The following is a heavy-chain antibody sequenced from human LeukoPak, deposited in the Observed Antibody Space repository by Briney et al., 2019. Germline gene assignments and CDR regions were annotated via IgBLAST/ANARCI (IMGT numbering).Heavy chain of an antibody. CDR3: ARTKAGDFWRGYYGIDY. CDR2: INTYNGNT. CDR1: GYTFNSYV. V-gene: IGHV1-18*01. J-gene: IGHJ4*02. Sequence: GSVKVSCKASGYTFNSYVISWVRQAPGQGLEWMGWINTYNGNTNNAQKLQGRVTMTTDTSTSTAYMELRSLRSDDRAMYYCARTKAGDFWRGYYGIDYWGQGTLVTVSS. D-gene: IGHD3-3*01.